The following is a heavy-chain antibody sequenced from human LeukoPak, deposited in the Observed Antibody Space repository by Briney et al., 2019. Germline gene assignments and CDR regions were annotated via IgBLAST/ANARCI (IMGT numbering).Heavy chain of an antibody. CDR2: IWYDGSNK. CDR1: GFTFRIYV. D-gene: IGHD1-26*01. CDR3: ARGRSYYFDY. Sequence: PGGSLRLSCAASGFTFRIYVMSWVRQAPGKGLEWVAVIWYDGSNKYYADSVKGRFTISRDNSKNTLYLQMNSLRAEDTAVYYCARGRSYYFDYWGQGTLVTVSS. J-gene: IGHJ4*02. V-gene: IGHV3-33*08.